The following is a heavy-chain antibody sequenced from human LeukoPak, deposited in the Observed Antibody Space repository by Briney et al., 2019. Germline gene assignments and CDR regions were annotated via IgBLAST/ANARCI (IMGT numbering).Heavy chain of an antibody. CDR3: ARLAEAGTKYYYGMDV. Sequence: ESPKISCKGSGYSFTSYWIGWVRQMPGKGLEWMGIIYPGDSDTRYSPSFQGQVTISADKSISTAYLQWSSLKASDTAMYYCARLAEAGTKYYYGMDVWGQGTTVTVSS. CDR2: IYPGDSDT. V-gene: IGHV5-51*01. J-gene: IGHJ6*02. D-gene: IGHD6-19*01. CDR1: GYSFTSYW.